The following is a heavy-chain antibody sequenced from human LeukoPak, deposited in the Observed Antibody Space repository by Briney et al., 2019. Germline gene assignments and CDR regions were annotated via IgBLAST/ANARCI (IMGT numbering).Heavy chain of an antibody. CDR2: INHSGST. J-gene: IGHJ6*03. D-gene: IGHD5-18*01. CDR3: ARGFLPPRGYSSNYMDV. Sequence: SETLSLTCNVSGGSIGGHTFYWDWIRQPPGKGLEWIGEINHSGSTNYNPSLKSRVTISVDTSKNQFSLKLSSVTAADTAVYYCARGFLPPRGYSSNYMDVWGKGTTVTVSS. CDR1: GGSIGGHTFY. V-gene: IGHV4-39*07.